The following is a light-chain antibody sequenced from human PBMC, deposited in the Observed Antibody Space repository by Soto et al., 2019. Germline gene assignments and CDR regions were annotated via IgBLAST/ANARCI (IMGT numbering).Light chain of an antibody. J-gene: IGKJ1*01. Sequence: DIQMTQSPSNLSASIGDRVTITCRASHSISSWLAWYQQKPGKVPNLLIYAASTLESGVPSRFSGSGSGTEFTLTISSLQPDDFATYYCQQYNSYWTFGQGTKVDIK. CDR1: HSISSW. CDR3: QQYNSYWT. CDR2: AAS. V-gene: IGKV1-5*01.